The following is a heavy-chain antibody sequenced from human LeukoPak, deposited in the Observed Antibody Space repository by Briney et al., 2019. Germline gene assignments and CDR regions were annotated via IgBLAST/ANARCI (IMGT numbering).Heavy chain of an antibody. D-gene: IGHD2-2*01. CDR3: AREGGIVVVPAAMIRRPCPWFYP. Sequence: SETLSLTCAVYGGSFSGYYWRWIRQPPGKGLEWIGEINHSGSTNYNPSLKSRVTISVDTPKNQFSLKLSSGRAAYTAVYYCAREGGIVVVPAAMIRRPCPWFYPSGPGTLVTVSS. J-gene: IGHJ5*02. V-gene: IGHV4-34*01. CDR1: GGSFSGYY. CDR2: INHSGST.